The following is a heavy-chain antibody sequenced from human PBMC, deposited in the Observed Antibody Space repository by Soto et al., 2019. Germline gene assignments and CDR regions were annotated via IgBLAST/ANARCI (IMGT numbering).Heavy chain of an antibody. CDR3: ARHKAMAVSAWFGP. V-gene: IGHV4-34*01. Sequence: SETLSLTCAVYGGSFSGYYWSWIRHPPGKGLEWIGEINHSGSTYYNPSLKGRVTISVDGSKTQFSLKLSSATAADTAVYYCARHKAMAVSAWFGPWGQGTLVTVSS. J-gene: IGHJ5*02. CDR2: INHSGST. CDR1: GGSFSGYY. D-gene: IGHD5-18*01.